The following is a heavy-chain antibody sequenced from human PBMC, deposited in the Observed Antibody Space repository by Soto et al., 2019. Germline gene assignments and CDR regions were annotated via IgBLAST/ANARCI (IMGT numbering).Heavy chain of an antibody. Sequence: QVQLVQSGAEVKKPGSSVKVSCKASGGTFNNYVVNWLRQAPGQGLEWMGGILPIFATANYAQKFQGRVTITADKSTGTGYMELTSLSTEDTAVYYCAGRCDSTTCLGHFDYWGQGTLVTLAP. J-gene: IGHJ4*02. CDR3: AGRCDSTTCLGHFDY. D-gene: IGHD2-2*01. CDR1: GGTFNNYV. CDR2: ILPIFATA. V-gene: IGHV1-69*06.